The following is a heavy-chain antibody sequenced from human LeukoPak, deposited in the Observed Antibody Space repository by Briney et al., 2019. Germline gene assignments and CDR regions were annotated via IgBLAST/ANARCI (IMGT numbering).Heavy chain of an antibody. D-gene: IGHD1-20*01. Sequence: SETLSLTCAVYGGSFSGYYWSWIRQPPGKGLEWIGEINHSGSTNYNPSLKSRATISVDTSKNQFSLKLSSVTAADTAVYYCARVANWRTNDYWGQGTLVTVSS. CDR2: INHSGST. J-gene: IGHJ4*02. V-gene: IGHV4-34*01. CDR3: ARVANWRTNDY. CDR1: GGSFSGYY.